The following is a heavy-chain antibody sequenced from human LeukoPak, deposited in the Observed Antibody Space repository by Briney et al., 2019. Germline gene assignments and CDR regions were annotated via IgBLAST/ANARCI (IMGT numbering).Heavy chain of an antibody. J-gene: IGHJ4*02. D-gene: IGHD2-21*02. CDR1: GYTFTDYY. CDR3: AREVGDLKYYFDY. Sequence: PSVNVSCKASGYTFTDYYLHWVRQAPGQGREWIGWINPNIGGTNFAQKFQGRVTMTRDTSISTAYMELSGLRSDDTAVYYCAREVGDLKYYFDYWGQGTLVTVSS. V-gene: IGHV1-2*02. CDR2: INPNIGGT.